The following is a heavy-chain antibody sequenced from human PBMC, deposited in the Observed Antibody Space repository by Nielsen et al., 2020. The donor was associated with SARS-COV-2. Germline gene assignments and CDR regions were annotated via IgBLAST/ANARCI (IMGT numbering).Heavy chain of an antibody. CDR3: ATLVPAASDDAFDI. J-gene: IGHJ3*02. CDR1: GYSFTSYW. Sequence: GGSLRLSCKGSGYSFTSYWISWVRQMPGKGLEWMGRIDPSDSYTNYNPSFQGHVTISADKSISTAYLQWSSLKASDTAMYYCATLVPAASDDAFDIWGQGTMVTVSS. D-gene: IGHD2-2*01. CDR2: IDPSDSYT. V-gene: IGHV5-10-1*01.